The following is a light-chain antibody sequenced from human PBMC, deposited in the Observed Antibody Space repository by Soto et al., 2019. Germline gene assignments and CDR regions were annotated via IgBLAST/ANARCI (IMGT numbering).Light chain of an antibody. CDR2: SNN. CDR3: VAWDDSLNGPV. J-gene: IGLJ3*02. Sequence: QSVLTQPPSASGTPGQRVTISCSGSSSNVGSNTVNWYQQLPGTAPKLLIYSNNQRPSGVPDRFSGSKSGTSASLAISGLQSEDEADYHCVAWDDSLNGPVFGGGTKLTVL. V-gene: IGLV1-44*01. CDR1: SSNVGSNT.